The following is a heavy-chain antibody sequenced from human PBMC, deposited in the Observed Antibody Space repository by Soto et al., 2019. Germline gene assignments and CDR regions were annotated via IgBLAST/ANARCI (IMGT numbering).Heavy chain of an antibody. J-gene: IGHJ5*02. D-gene: IGHD3-22*01. CDR1: GGSITRGGYY. CDR3: AKGINYYDSSGDSWFDP. Sequence: SETLSLTCTVSGGSITRGGYYWSWIRQHPWKGLEWIGYIYYSGSTYYNPSLKSRVTISVDTSKNQFSLRLSSVTAADTAIYYCAKGINYYDSSGDSWFDPWGQGTLVTVSS. CDR2: IYYSGST. V-gene: IGHV4-31*03.